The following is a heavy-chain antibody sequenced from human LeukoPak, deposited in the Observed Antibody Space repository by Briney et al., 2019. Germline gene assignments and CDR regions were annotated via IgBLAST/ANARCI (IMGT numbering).Heavy chain of an antibody. J-gene: IGHJ4*02. CDR2: ISGSGGNT. V-gene: IGHV3-23*01. CDR1: GFTFSNYA. Sequence: GGSLRLSCAASGFTFSNYAMSWVRQAPGKGLEWVSSISGSGGNTYYADSVKGWFTISRDNSKNTLYLQMNSLRAEDTAIYYCARRAGAYSHPYDYWGQGTLVTVSS. CDR3: ARRAGAYSHPYDY. D-gene: IGHD4/OR15-4a*01.